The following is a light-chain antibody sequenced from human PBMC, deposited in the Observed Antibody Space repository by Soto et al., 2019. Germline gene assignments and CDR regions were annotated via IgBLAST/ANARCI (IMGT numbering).Light chain of an antibody. Sequence: DIQMTQSPSTLSASVGDRVTITCRPSQSISSWLAWYQQKPGKAPKLLIYDASTLESGVPSRFSGSGAGTEFSLTISRLQPEDFATYYCQQYDTNPKTFGQGTKVDIK. CDR3: QQYDTNPKT. CDR2: DAS. CDR1: QSISSW. V-gene: IGKV1-5*01. J-gene: IGKJ1*01.